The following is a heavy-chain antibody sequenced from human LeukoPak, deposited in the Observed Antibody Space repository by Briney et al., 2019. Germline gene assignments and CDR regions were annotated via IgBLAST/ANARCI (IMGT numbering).Heavy chain of an antibody. Sequence: NPGGSLRLSCAASGFTFSDYYMSWIRQAPGRGLEWVSFISSNGSTIYSADSVKGRFTISRDNAKNSLYLQMNSLRAEDTAVYYCARGPSGYSSSWYTIERVSYYYGMDVWGQGTTVTVSS. CDR3: ARGPSGYSSSWYTIERVSYYYGMDV. CDR2: ISSNGSTI. D-gene: IGHD6-13*01. V-gene: IGHV3-11*01. CDR1: GFTFSDYY. J-gene: IGHJ6*02.